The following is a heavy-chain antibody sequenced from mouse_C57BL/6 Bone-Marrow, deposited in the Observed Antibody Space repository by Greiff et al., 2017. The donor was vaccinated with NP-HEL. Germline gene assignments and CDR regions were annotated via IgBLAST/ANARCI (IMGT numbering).Heavy chain of an antibody. CDR1: GYTFTSYG. J-gene: IGHJ2*01. D-gene: IGHD1-1*01. Sequence: VQLQQSGAELARPGASVKLSCKASGYTFTSYGISWVKRRPGQGLEWIGEIYPRSGNTYYNEKLKGKVTLTSDQSSSTAYMELRSRTSEDSAVYVCASTTVVDNFDYWGQGTTLTVSS. V-gene: IGHV1-81*01. CDR3: ASTTVVDNFDY. CDR2: IYPRSGNT.